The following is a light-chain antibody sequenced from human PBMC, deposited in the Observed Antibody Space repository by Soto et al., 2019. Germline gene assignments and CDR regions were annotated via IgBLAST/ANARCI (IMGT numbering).Light chain of an antibody. CDR2: RNN. CDR3: AAWEDSLSGYVV. J-gene: IGLJ2*01. CDR1: SSNIGSNY. Sequence: QTVVTQPPSASGTPGQRVTISCSGSSSNIGSNYVYWYQQLPGTAPKLLIYRNNQRPSGVPDRFSGSKSGTSASLAISGLRSEDEADYYCAAWEDSLSGYVVFGGGTQLTVL. V-gene: IGLV1-47*01.